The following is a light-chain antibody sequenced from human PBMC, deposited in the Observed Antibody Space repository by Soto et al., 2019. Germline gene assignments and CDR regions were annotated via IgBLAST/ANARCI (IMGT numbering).Light chain of an antibody. CDR3: QQYGSSLLT. Sequence: EIVLTPSPGTLSLSPGERATLYCRASQSVSSSYLAWYQQRPGQAPRLLIYGASSRATGIPDRFSGSEAGTDFTLTISRLEPEDFAVYYGQQYGSSLLTFGGGTKVEIK. CDR1: QSVSSSY. V-gene: IGKV3-20*01. J-gene: IGKJ4*01. CDR2: GAS.